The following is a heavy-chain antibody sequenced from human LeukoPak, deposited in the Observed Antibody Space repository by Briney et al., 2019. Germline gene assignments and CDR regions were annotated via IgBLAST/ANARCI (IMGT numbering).Heavy chain of an antibody. D-gene: IGHD3-10*01. Sequence: GGSLRLSCAASGFTFSSYSMNWVRQAPEKGLEWVSYISSSSSTIYYADSVKGRFTISRDNAKNSLYLQMNSLRAEDTAVYYCARRAMIGGAFDIWGQGTMVTVSS. CDR2: ISSSSSTI. CDR3: ARRAMIGGAFDI. V-gene: IGHV3-48*01. J-gene: IGHJ3*02. CDR1: GFTFSSYS.